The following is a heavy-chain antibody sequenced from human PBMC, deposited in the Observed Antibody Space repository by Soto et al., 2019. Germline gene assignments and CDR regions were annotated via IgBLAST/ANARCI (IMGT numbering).Heavy chain of an antibody. V-gene: IGHV3-53*02. D-gene: IGHD6-13*01. CDR3: ARCSGWYGQCYFDC. CDR1: GFIVSSSY. CDR2: LYGDGRT. Sequence: DVQLVETGGGLIQPGGSLRLSCAASGFIVSSSYMSWVRQAPGKGLEWVSVLYGDGRTYYADSVKGRFTISRDNSKNTLYLQMNSLSAEDTAVYYCARCSGWYGQCYFDCWGQGTLVTVSS. J-gene: IGHJ4*02.